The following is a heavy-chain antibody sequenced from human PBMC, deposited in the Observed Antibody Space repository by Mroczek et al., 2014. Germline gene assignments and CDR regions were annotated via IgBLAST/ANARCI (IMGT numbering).Heavy chain of an antibody. CDR1: GFTFSSYA. D-gene: IGHD2-2*01. CDR3: AKDRRIGSSTISRLYGMDV. CDR2: ISGNGTTT. V-gene: IGHV3-23*04. Sequence: VQLVQSGGGLVQPGGSLRLSCAASGFTFSSYAMSWVRQAPGKGLQWVSTISGNGTTTYYADSVKGRFTISRDNSKNTLYLQMNSLRAEDTALYYCAKDRRIGSSTISRLYGMDVWGQGTTVTVSS. J-gene: IGHJ6*02.